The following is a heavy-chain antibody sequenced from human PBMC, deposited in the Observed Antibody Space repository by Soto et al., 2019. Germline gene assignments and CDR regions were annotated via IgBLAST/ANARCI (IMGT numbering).Heavy chain of an antibody. CDR2: IYSGGTT. J-gene: IGHJ6*02. CDR3: ARGGSGSDWDYYGMDV. D-gene: IGHD3-10*01. CDR1: ALTASKNY. V-gene: IGHV3-66*01. Sequence: EVQLVESGGGLVQPGGSLRLSCAGSALTASKNYMSWVRQPPGKGLEWVSVIYSGGTTYYADSVKDRFSISRDNSQSTLYLQMDNLRAGDTAVYYCARGGSGSDWDYYGMDVWGQGTTVTVSS.